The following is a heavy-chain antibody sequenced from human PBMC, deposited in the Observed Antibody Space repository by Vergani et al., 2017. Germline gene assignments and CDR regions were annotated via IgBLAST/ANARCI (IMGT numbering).Heavy chain of an antibody. J-gene: IGHJ6*02. CDR3: ARDGRDYYDSSGYYPMDV. Sequence: QVQLVESGGGVVQPGRSLRLSCPASGFTFSSYGMHWVRQAPGKGLEWVAVIWYDGSNKYYADAVKGRFTISRDNSKNTLYLQMNSLRAEDTAVYYCARDGRDYYDSSGYYPMDVWGQGTTVTVSS. V-gene: IGHV3-33*01. CDR1: GFTFSSYG. D-gene: IGHD3-22*01. CDR2: IWYDGSNK.